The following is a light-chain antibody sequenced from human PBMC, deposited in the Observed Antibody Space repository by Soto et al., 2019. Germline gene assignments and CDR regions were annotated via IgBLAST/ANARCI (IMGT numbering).Light chain of an antibody. Sequence: QSALTQPPSASGSPGQSVTISCTGTSSDVGGYNYVSWYQQYPGRAPKLMIYEVTKRPSGVPDRFSGSKSGNTASLTVSGLQAGVGVDYSGSLKAASNNFYLVLGGGTK. CDR1: SSDVGGYNY. CDR2: EVT. CDR3: SLKAASNNFYLV. J-gene: IGLJ3*02. V-gene: IGLV2-8*01.